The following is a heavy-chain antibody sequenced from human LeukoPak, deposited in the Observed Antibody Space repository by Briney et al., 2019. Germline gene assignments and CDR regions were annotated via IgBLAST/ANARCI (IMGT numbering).Heavy chain of an antibody. CDR3: VRDLGHSRHYFEY. CDR1: GFTFNSFS. Sequence: GGSLRLSCAASGFTFNSFSLNWVRLTPGRELEWLACISQDGSETFYMDSVRGRFTISRDNTKNSLYLQMDSLRAEDTAVYFCVRDLGHSRHYFEYWGQGALVTVSS. J-gene: IGHJ4*02. D-gene: IGHD7-27*01. V-gene: IGHV3-7*01. CDR2: ISQDGSET.